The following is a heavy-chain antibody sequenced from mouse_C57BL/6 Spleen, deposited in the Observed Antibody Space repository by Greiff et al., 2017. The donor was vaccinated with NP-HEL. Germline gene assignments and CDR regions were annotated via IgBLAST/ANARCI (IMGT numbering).Heavy chain of an antibody. Sequence: VQLQQPGAELVKPGASVKLSCKASGYTFTSYWMHWVKQRPGQGLEWIGMIHPNSGSTNYNEKFKSKATLTVDKSSSTAYMQLSSLTSEDSAVYYCARCDTTVVATRYFDVWGTGTTVTVSS. CDR3: ARCDTTVVATRYFDV. J-gene: IGHJ1*03. D-gene: IGHD1-1*01. CDR1: GYTFTSYW. V-gene: IGHV1-64*01. CDR2: IHPNSGST.